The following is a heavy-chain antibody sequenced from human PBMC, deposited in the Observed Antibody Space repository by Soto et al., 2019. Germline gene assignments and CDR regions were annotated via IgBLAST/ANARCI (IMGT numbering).Heavy chain of an antibody. V-gene: IGHV4-34*01. CDR2: INHSGST. CDR3: ARDDYGGDAFDI. CDR1: GGSFSCYY. J-gene: IGHJ3*02. Sequence: SETLSLTCAVYGGSFSCYYWSWIRQPPGKGLEWIGEINHSGSTNYNPSLKSRVTISVDTSKNQFSLKLSSVTAADTAVYYCARDDYGGDAFDIWGQGTMVT. D-gene: IGHD4-17*01.